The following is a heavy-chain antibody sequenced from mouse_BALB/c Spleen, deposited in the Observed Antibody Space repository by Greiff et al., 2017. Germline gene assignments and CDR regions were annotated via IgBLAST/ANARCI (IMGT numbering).Heavy chain of an antibody. CDR3: ARKDYGSNYYAMDY. CDR2: ISSGGST. Sequence: EVKLVESGGGLVKPGGSLKLSCAASGFTFSSYAMSWVRQTPEKRLEWVASISSGGSTYYPDSVKGRFTISRDNARNILYLQMSSLRSEDTAMYYCARKDYGSNYYAMDYWGQGTSVTVSS. D-gene: IGHD1-2*01. V-gene: IGHV5-6-5*01. CDR1: GFTFSSYA. J-gene: IGHJ4*01.